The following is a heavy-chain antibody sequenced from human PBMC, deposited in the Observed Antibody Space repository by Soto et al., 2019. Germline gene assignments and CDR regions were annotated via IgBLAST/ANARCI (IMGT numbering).Heavy chain of an antibody. V-gene: IGHV1-2*02. CDR2: INPTSGGT. CDR3: ARDAEVSLRYFDWLPTHYFDY. J-gene: IGHJ4*02. Sequence: ASVPVSCQASGYTFTGYYMHWVRQAPGQGLAWMGWINPTSGGTNYAQKFQGRVTMTRDTSISTAYMELSRLRSDDTAVYYCARDAEVSLRYFDWLPTHYFDYWGQGTLVTVSS. D-gene: IGHD3-9*01. CDR1: GYTFTGYY.